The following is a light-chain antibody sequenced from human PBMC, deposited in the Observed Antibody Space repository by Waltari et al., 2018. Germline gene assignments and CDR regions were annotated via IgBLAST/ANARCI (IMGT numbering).Light chain of an antibody. CDR3: AAWDDSLNGWV. Sequence: QSVLTQPPSASGTPGQRVPIPCSGSSSNLGSNTVNGYQQLPGTAPNLLIYSNNQRPSGVPDRFSGSKSGTSASLAISGLQSEDEADYYCAAWDDSLNGWVFGGGTKLTVL. J-gene: IGLJ3*02. CDR1: SSNLGSNT. CDR2: SNN. V-gene: IGLV1-44*01.